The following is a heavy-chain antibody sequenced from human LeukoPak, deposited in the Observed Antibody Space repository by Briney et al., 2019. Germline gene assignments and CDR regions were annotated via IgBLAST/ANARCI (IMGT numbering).Heavy chain of an antibody. CDR3: LRDLNWSLDQ. J-gene: IGHJ4*02. CDR1: GFTFSNYA. D-gene: IGHD1-20*01. V-gene: IGHV3-74*01. Sequence: SGGSLRLSCAGSGFTFSNYAMNWVRQAPGKGLVWVSRIKSDGITITYADSVKGRFTISRDNAKNTLYLQMNSLRAEDTAVYYCLRDLNWSLDQWGQGTLVTVSS. CDR2: IKSDGITI.